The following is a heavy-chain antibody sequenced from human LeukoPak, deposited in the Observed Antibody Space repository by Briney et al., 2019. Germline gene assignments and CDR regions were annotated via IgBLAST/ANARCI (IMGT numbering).Heavy chain of an antibody. CDR1: GYSLRSGHY. Sequence: PSETLSLTCTVSGYSLRSGHYWGWIRQPPEKGMEWIGSFSQGGITHYNPSLRSRATKSVDTSKNRFSLNLSSVTAADTAMYYCARGVSTIIAAFDYWGQGNMVTVSS. D-gene: IGHD5/OR15-5a*01. J-gene: IGHJ4*02. CDR3: ARGVSTIIAAFDY. V-gene: IGHV4-38-2*02. CDR2: FSQGGIT.